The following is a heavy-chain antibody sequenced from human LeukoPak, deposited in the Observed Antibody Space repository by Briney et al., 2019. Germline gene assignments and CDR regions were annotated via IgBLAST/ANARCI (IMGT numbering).Heavy chain of an antibody. CDR2: ISSSSSYI. J-gene: IGHJ4*02. CDR1: GFTPRSYT. CDR3: AGRGYDFWSGYYTGDDY. D-gene: IGHD3-3*01. Sequence: GGSLRLSCAASGFTPRSYTMNWVRQAPGKGLEWVSSISSSSSYIYYADSVKGRFTISRDNAKNSLYLQMNSLRAEDTAVYYCAGRGYDFWSGYYTGDDYWGQGTLVTVSS. V-gene: IGHV3-21*01.